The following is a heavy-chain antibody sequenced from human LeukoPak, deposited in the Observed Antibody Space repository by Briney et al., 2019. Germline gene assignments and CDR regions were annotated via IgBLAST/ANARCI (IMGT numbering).Heavy chain of an antibody. CDR3: ARRAYSDLYFDY. J-gene: IGHJ4*02. Sequence: PSATLSLTCAVSGSSINSDSYWGWLGQPPGTGLEWIGSISPSGNTYYNPSLKSRISISLDTSKNQFSLKLTSMTAADTAFYCCARRAYSDLYFDYWGQGTLVTVSS. CDR1: GSSINSDSY. D-gene: IGHD4-11*01. CDR2: ISPSGNT. V-gene: IGHV4-38-2*01.